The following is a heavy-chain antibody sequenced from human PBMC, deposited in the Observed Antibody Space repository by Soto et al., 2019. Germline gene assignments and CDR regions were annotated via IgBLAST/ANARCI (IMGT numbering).Heavy chain of an antibody. Sequence: VESLKISCKGSGYSFTSYWIGWVRQMPGKGLEWMGIIYPGDSDTRYSPSFQGQVTISADKSISTAYLQWSSLKASDTAMYYCARLPEPYDFWSGFRETTDWFDPWGQGTLVTVSS. CDR1: GYSFTSYW. CDR2: IYPGDSDT. CDR3: ARLPEPYDFWSGFRETTDWFDP. J-gene: IGHJ5*02. D-gene: IGHD3-3*01. V-gene: IGHV5-51*01.